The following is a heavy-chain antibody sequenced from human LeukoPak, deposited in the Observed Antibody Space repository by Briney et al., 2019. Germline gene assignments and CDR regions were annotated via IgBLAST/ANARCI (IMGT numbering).Heavy chain of an antibody. D-gene: IGHD1-26*01. J-gene: IGHJ3*02. Sequence: ASVKVSCKASGGTFSSYAISWVRQAPGQGLEWMGGIIPIFGTANYAQKFQGRVTITTDESTSTAYMGLSSLRSEDTAVYYCARVGWAVVGAMRAFDIWGQGTMVTVSS. CDR3: ARVGWAVVGAMRAFDI. CDR1: GGTFSSYA. V-gene: IGHV1-69*05. CDR2: IIPIFGTA.